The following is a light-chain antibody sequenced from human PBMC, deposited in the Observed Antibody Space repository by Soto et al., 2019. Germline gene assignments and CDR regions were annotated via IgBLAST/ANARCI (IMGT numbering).Light chain of an antibody. Sequence: QSVLTQPPSASGTPGQRVIISCSGSSSHIGSNTVNWYQQLPGTAPKLLIYSNNQRPSGVPDRFSGSKSGTSASLAIGGLQSEDEADYYCAAWDDSLNGRYVFGTGTKVTVL. J-gene: IGLJ1*01. CDR2: SNN. CDR1: SSHIGSNT. V-gene: IGLV1-44*01. CDR3: AAWDDSLNGRYV.